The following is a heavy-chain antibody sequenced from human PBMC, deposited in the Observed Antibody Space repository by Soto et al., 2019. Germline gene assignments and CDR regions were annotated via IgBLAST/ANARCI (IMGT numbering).Heavy chain of an antibody. J-gene: IGHJ4*02. Sequence: VQLVESGGGLVKPGGSLRLSCAASGFTFSTYRMTWVRQAPGKGLEWVSTVNSGSRHIYYADSVKGRFTISRDDAKNSLYLQMNSLRAEDTAVYYCAREVYDSLPDYWGQGTLVTVSS. D-gene: IGHD3-22*01. CDR2: VNSGSRHI. V-gene: IGHV3-21*01. CDR3: AREVYDSLPDY. CDR1: GFTFSTYR.